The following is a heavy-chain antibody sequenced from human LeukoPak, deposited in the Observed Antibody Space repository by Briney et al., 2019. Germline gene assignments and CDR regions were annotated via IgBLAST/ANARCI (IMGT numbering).Heavy chain of an antibody. Sequence: GGSLRLSCAASGFTFRKYAMHWVRQAPGKGLEWVAVISYDGSNKYYADSVKGRFTISRDNSKNTLYLQMNSLRVEDTAVYYCARDRPLSYRSGSLDYWGQGTLVTVSS. V-gene: IGHV3-30-3*01. CDR1: GFTFRKYA. D-gene: IGHD6-19*01. CDR2: ISYDGSNK. CDR3: ARDRPLSYRSGSLDY. J-gene: IGHJ4*02.